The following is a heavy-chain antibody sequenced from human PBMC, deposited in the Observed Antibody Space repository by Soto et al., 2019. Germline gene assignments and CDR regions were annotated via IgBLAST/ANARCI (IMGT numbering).Heavy chain of an antibody. J-gene: IGHJ4*02. CDR2: INQIGSVK. D-gene: IGHD1-1*01. CDR1: GFALSPYW. CDR3: ARLTEAVTTFVY. Sequence: PGGSLRLSCGASGFALSPYWMSWVRQAPGKGLEWVASINQIGSVKHYVDSVRGRFTISRDNAKNSLFLQMNSLSAEDTAVYYCARLTEAVTTFVYWGQGTPVTVSS. V-gene: IGHV3-7*03.